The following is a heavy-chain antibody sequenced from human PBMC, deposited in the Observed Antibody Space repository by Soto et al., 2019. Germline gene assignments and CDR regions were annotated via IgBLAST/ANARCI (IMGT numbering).Heavy chain of an antibody. CDR2: MSGSGGST. D-gene: IGHD3-22*01. Sequence: PGGSLRLSCAASGFTFSSYAMSWVRQAPGQGLEWVSAMSGSGGSTYYADSVKGRFTISRDNSKNTLYLQMNSLRAEDTAVYYCAKENYYDSSGYFYYYYGMDVWGQGTTVTVSS. J-gene: IGHJ6*02. CDR3: AKENYYDSSGYFYYYYGMDV. CDR1: GFTFSSYA. V-gene: IGHV3-23*01.